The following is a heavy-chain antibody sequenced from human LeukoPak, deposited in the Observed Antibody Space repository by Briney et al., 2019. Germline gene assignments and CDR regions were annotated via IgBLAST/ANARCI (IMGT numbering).Heavy chain of an antibody. V-gene: IGHV4-34*01. CDR2: INHSGST. D-gene: IGHD5-18*01. CDR1: GGSFSGHY. CDR3: ATLRGYSYGLYYFDY. J-gene: IGHJ4*02. Sequence: PSETLSLTCAVYGGSFSGHYWSWIRQPPGKGLEWIGEINHSGSTNYNPSLKSRVTISVDTSKNQFSLKLSSVTAADTAVYYCATLRGYSYGLYYFDYWGQGTLVTVSS.